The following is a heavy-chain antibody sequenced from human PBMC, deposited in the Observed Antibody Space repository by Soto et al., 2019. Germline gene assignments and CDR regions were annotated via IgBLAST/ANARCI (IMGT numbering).Heavy chain of an antibody. CDR1: GYTLSELC. V-gene: IGHV1-24*01. J-gene: IGHJ5*02. Sequence: QVQLVQSGAEVQKPGASVKVSCKVSGYTLSELCMQWVRQAPGKGLEWMGGFDPEDDETVYAQKFQGRVTMTEDTSTDTAYMELSSLRSEDTAVYYCAAIEKRGLSLRGDYAWFDPWGQGTLVTVSS. CDR2: FDPEDDET. D-gene: IGHD4-17*01. CDR3: AAIEKRGLSLRGDYAWFDP.